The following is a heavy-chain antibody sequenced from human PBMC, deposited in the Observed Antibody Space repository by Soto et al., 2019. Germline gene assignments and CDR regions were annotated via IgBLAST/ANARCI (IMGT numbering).Heavy chain of an antibody. CDR2: ISSSSSYI. Sequence: WGSLRLSCAASGFTFCSYSMNWVRQAPGKGLEWVSSISSSSSYIYYADSVKGRFTISRDNAKNSLYLQMNSLRAEDTAVYYCAREGVGATDYWGQGTLVTVSS. J-gene: IGHJ4*02. CDR3: AREGVGATDY. D-gene: IGHD1-26*01. V-gene: IGHV3-21*01. CDR1: GFTFCSYS.